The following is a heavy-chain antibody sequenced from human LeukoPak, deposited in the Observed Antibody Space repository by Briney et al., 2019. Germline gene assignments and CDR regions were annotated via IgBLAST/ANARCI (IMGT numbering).Heavy chain of an antibody. J-gene: IGHJ4*02. CDR1: GDSVSSNSAG. Sequence: SQTLSLTCAISGDSVSSNSAGWNWIRQSPSRGLEWLGRTYYRSKWYNDYAVSVKSRITINPDTSKNQFSLQLNSVTPEDTAVYYCARAGSSSCYDQIDYWGQGTLVTVSS. V-gene: IGHV6-1*01. CDR3: ARAGSSSCYDQIDY. D-gene: IGHD6-13*01. CDR2: TYYRSKWYN.